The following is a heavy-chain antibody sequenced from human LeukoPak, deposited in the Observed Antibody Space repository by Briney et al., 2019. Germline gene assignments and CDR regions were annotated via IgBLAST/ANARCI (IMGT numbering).Heavy chain of an antibody. CDR1: GFTFSNSA. CDR3: AKGRGRLVLILSDYMDV. J-gene: IGHJ6*03. CDR2: ISGSGGST. V-gene: IGHV3-23*01. Sequence: PGGSLRLSCAASGFTFSNSAMNWVRQAPGKGLEWVSAISGSGGSTYYADSVKGRFTISRDNSKNTLYLQMNSLRAEDTAVYYCAKGRGRLVLILSDYMDVWGKGTTVTVSS. D-gene: IGHD6-19*01.